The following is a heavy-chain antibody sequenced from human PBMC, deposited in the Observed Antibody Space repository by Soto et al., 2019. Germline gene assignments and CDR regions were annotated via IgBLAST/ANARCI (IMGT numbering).Heavy chain of an antibody. CDR2: IYHSGST. J-gene: IGHJ5*02. CDR1: GGSISGGGYS. CDR3: ARERVTTSWFDP. Sequence: SETLSLTCAVSGGSISGGGYSWSWIRQPPGKGLEWIGYIYHSGSTYYNPSLKSRVTISVDRSKNQFSLKLSSVTAADTAVYYCARERVTTSWFDPWGQGTPVTVSS. V-gene: IGHV4-30-2*01. D-gene: IGHD4-17*01.